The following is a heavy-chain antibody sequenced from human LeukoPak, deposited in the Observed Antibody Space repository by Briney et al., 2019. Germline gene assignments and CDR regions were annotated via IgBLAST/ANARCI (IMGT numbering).Heavy chain of an antibody. CDR3: ARFSQYYDSPTHYLDY. CDR2: IYYSGST. D-gene: IGHD3-16*01. CDR1: GGSISSSSYY. J-gene: IGHJ4*02. Sequence: SETLSLTCTVSGGSISSSSYYWGWIRQPPGKGLEWIASIYYSGSTYYNPSLKSRVTISVDTSKNQFSLKVNSVTAADTAVYYCARFSQYYDSPTHYLDYWGQGILVTVSS. V-gene: IGHV4-39*01.